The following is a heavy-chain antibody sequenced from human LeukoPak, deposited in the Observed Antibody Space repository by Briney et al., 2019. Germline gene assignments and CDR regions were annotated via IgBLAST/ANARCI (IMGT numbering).Heavy chain of an antibody. CDR1: GVSFSDYY. CDR3: ARRRFARPYWYFDL. J-gene: IGHJ2*01. V-gene: IGHV4-34*01. Sequence: SETLSLTCAVYGVSFSDYYWNWIRQPPGKGLEWIGEINHSGSTNYNPSLKSRVTITVDTSKNQFSLRLTSVTAADTAVYYCARRRFARPYWYFDLWGRGTLVTVSS. CDR2: INHSGST.